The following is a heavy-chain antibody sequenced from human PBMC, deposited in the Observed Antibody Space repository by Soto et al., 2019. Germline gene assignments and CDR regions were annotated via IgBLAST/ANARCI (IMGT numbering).Heavy chain of an antibody. CDR3: ARADTAMTTPFDY. V-gene: IGHV4-59*12. CDR1: GGSISNFY. J-gene: IGHJ4*02. D-gene: IGHD5-18*01. Sequence: SETLSLTCTVSGGSISNFYWSWIRQPPGKGLEWIGYVDYSGTANYNPSLKSRVSMSVDTSKNQLSLKVTSVTAVDTAMYYCARADTAMTTPFDYWGQGTLVTVSS. CDR2: VDYSGTA.